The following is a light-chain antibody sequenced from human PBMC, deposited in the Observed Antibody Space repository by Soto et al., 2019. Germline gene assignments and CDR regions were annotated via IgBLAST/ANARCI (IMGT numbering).Light chain of an antibody. J-gene: IGLJ2*01. CDR1: SSDVGSYNL. Sequence: QSALTQPASVSGSPGQSITISCTGTSSDVGSYNLVSWYQQHPGKAPKLMIYEGSKRPSGVSNRFSGSKSGNTASLTISGLQAEDEADYYCAAWDDSLSVVFGGGTKLTVL. V-gene: IGLV2-23*01. CDR2: EGS. CDR3: AAWDDSLSVV.